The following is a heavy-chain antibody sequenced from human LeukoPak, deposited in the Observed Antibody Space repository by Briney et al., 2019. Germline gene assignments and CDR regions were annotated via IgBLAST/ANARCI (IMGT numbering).Heavy chain of an antibody. J-gene: IGHJ6*03. V-gene: IGHV4-4*07. CDR2: IYTSGST. Sequence: KPSETLSLTCTVSGGFISSYYWSWIRQPAGKGLEWIGRIYTSGSTNYNPSLKSRVTMSVDTSKNQFSLKLSSVTAADTAVYYCARAAQAYYYYYYMDVWGKGTTVTVSS. CDR3: ARAAQAYYYYYYMDV. CDR1: GGFISSYY.